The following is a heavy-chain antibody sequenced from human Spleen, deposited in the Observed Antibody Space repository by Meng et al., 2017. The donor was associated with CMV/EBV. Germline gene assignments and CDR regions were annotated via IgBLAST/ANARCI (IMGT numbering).Heavy chain of an antibody. CDR1: GFPFTRYW. CDR3: ATATIFGVVIHY. CDR2: INSDGSST. D-gene: IGHD3-3*01. J-gene: IGHJ4*02. V-gene: IGHV3-74*01. Sequence: AAGFPFTRYWMHWVPQAPGKGLVWFSRINSDGSSTSYADSVKGRFTISRDNAKNTLYLQMNSLRAEDTAVYYCATATIFGVVIHYWGQGTLVTVSS.